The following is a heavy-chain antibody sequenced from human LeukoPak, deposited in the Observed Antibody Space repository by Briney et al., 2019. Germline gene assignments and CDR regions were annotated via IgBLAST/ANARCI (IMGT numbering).Heavy chain of an antibody. J-gene: IGHJ4*02. Sequence: GRSLRLSCAASGFTFSSYAMSWVRQAPGKGLEWVSAISGSGGSTYYADSVKGRFTISRDNSKHTLYLQMNSLRAEDTAVYYCAKAVVPAAIPRDYWGQGTLVTVSS. D-gene: IGHD2-2*02. CDR3: AKAVVPAAIPRDY. CDR1: GFTFSSYA. CDR2: ISGSGGST. V-gene: IGHV3-23*01.